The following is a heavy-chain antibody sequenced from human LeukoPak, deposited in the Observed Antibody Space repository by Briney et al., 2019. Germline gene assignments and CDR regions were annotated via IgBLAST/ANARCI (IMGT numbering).Heavy chain of an antibody. CDR2: ISSNGGST. Sequence: GGSLRLSCAASGFTFSSYAMHWVRQAPGKGLEYVSAISSNGGSTYYANSVKGRFTISRDNSKNTLYLQMGSLRAEDMAVYYCAREEGDYGGNSYAYDHWGQGTLVTVSS. CDR3: AREEGDYGGNSYAYDH. J-gene: IGHJ5*02. CDR1: GFTFSSYA. D-gene: IGHD4-23*01. V-gene: IGHV3-64*01.